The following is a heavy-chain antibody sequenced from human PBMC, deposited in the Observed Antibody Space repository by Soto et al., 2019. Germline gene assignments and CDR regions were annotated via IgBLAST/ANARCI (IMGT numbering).Heavy chain of an antibody. Sequence: QVQLQESGPGLVKPSQTLSLTCTVSGGSISSGGYYWRWIRQHPGKGLEWIGYIYYSGSTYYNPSLKSRVTISVDTSKNQCSLKLSSVTAADTAVYYCARDRGYDGNWFDPWGQGTLVTVSS. CDR3: ARDRGYDGNWFDP. V-gene: IGHV4-31*03. CDR1: GGSISSGGYY. J-gene: IGHJ5*02. D-gene: IGHD3-10*01. CDR2: IYYSGST.